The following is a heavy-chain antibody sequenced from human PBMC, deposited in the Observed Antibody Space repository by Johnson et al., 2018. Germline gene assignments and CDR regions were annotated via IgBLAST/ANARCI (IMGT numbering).Heavy chain of an antibody. Sequence: QVQLQQWGAGLLKXSETXSLXCAVYGGSFSGYYWSWIRQPPGKGLEWIGEINHSGSTNYNPPLKSRVTISVDTSKNQFSLKLSSVTAADTAVYYCARDGPDLVLPSAFDIWGQGTMVTVSS. CDR2: INHSGST. V-gene: IGHV4-34*01. J-gene: IGHJ3*02. D-gene: IGHD3-10*01. CDR3: ARDGPDLVLPSAFDI. CDR1: GGSFSGYY.